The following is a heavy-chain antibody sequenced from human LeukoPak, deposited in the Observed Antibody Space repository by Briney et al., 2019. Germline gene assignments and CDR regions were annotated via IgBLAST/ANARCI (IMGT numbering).Heavy chain of an antibody. CDR3: ARDRPSGFYFDS. V-gene: IGHV3-20*01. CDR1: GFTFDDYG. CDR2: INWNGGST. J-gene: IGHJ4*02. Sequence: GGSLRLSCVTSGFTFDDYGMSWVRQAPGKGLEWVSGINWNGGSTGYADSLQGRFTISRDNAKNSLYLQIYNLRAEDTAFYICARDRPSGFYFDSWGQGTLVIVSS. D-gene: IGHD3-10*01.